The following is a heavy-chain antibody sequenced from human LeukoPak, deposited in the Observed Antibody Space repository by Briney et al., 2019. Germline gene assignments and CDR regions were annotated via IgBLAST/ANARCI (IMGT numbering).Heavy chain of an antibody. Sequence: GGSLRLSCAASGFTFSSYGIHWVRQAPGKGLEWVAFIRYDGSNKYYADSVKGRFTISRDNSKNTLYLHMNSLRLEDTAVYWCAKTLWGLTLLSSDYWGQGTLVTVSS. D-gene: IGHD3-16*01. CDR1: GFTFSSYG. CDR3: AKTLWGLTLLSSDY. J-gene: IGHJ4*02. CDR2: IRYDGSNK. V-gene: IGHV3-30*02.